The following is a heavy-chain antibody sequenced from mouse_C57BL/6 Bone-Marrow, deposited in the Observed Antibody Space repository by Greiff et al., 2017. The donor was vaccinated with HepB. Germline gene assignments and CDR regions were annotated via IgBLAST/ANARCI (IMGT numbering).Heavy chain of an antibody. Sequence: DVKLQESGPGLVKPSQSLSLTCSVTGYSITSGYYWNWIRQFPGNKLEWMGYISYDGSNNYNPSLKNRISITRDTSKNQFFLKLNSVTTEDTATYYCAREQGSYYYGSRAMDYWGQGTSVTVSS. CDR2: ISYDGSN. D-gene: IGHD1-1*01. J-gene: IGHJ4*01. V-gene: IGHV3-6*01. CDR1: GYSITSGYY. CDR3: AREQGSYYYGSRAMDY.